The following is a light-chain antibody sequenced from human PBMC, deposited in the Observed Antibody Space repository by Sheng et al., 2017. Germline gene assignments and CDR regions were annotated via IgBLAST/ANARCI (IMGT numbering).Light chain of an antibody. CDR2: AAS. CDR1: QKINTY. Sequence: DIQMTQSPSSLSASVGDRVTITCRASQKINTYVNWYQQRPGRAPKLLIYAASSLHNGVPPRFTGSGSGTDFALTINSLQPEDFGIYYCQHNSGTLTWTFGQGTMV. CDR3: QHNSGTLTWT. J-gene: IGKJ1*01. V-gene: IGKV1-39*01.